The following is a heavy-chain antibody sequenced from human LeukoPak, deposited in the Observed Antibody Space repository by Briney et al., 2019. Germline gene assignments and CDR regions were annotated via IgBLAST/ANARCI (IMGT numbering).Heavy chain of an antibody. J-gene: IGHJ3*02. CDR2: IYYSGST. Sequence: SETLSLTCTVSGGSISSSSYYWSWIRQPPGKGLEWIGYIYYSGSTNYNPSLKSRVTISVDTSKNQFSLELSSVTAADTAVYYCARGRTDILMNRDAFDIWGQGTMVTVSS. CDR3: ARGRTDILMNRDAFDI. D-gene: IGHD3-9*01. V-gene: IGHV4-61*05. CDR1: GGSISSSSYY.